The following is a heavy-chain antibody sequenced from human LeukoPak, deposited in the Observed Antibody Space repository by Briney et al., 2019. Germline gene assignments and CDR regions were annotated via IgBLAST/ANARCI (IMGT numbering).Heavy chain of an antibody. J-gene: IGHJ4*02. Sequence: PSETLSLTCTVSGYSISSGYYWGWIRHPPGKGLEWIGSIYHSGSTYYNPSLKSRVTISVDTSKNQFSLRPSSVTAADTAVYYCARDIIGSSAGGYFDYWGQGTLVTVSS. D-gene: IGHD6-6*01. CDR3: ARDIIGSSAGGYFDY. V-gene: IGHV4-38-2*02. CDR1: GYSISSGYY. CDR2: IYHSGST.